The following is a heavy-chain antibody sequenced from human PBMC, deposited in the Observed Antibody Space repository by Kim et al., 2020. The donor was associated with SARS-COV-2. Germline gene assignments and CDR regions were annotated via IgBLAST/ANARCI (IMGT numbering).Heavy chain of an antibody. D-gene: IGHD2-15*01. J-gene: IGHJ1*01. CDR1: GFTFSSYS. CDR3: ARGGPGGDIVVVVAAQPDFQH. CDR2: ISSSSYI. V-gene: IGHV3-21*01. Sequence: GGSLRLSCAASGFTFSSYSMNWVRQAPGKGLEWVSSISSSSYIYYADSVKGRFTISRDNAKNSLYLQMNSLRAEDTAVYYCARGGPGGDIVVVVAAQPDFQHWGQGTLVTVSS.